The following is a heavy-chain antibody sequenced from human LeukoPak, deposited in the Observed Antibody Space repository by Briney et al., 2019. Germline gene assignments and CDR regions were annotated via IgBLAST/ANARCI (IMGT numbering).Heavy chain of an antibody. Sequence: GGSLRLSCAASGFTFTGYSMNWVRQAPGKGLEWVSSISGSSKHRYYADSVKGRFTISRDNAKNSLYLQMNSLRAEDTALYYCAREAYGDYEYYFDYWGQGTLVTVSS. V-gene: IGHV3-21*04. CDR2: ISGSSKHR. CDR3: AREAYGDYEYYFDY. D-gene: IGHD4-17*01. CDR1: GFTFTGYS. J-gene: IGHJ4*02.